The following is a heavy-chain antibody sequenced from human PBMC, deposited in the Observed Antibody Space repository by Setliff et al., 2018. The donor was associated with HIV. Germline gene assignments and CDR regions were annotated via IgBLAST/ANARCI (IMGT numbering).Heavy chain of an antibody. D-gene: IGHD6-19*01. Sequence: SETLSLTCTVSGGSTDSGSYYWAWIRQPPGKGLEWIGSMYYTGSTYYNPSLKSRVTISIDTSKNQFSLKLNSVTAADAAMYYCARDGGSSGWYFVLGYSDYWGPGTLVTVSS. J-gene: IGHJ4*02. CDR3: ARDGGSSGWYFVLGYSDY. V-gene: IGHV4-39*02. CDR1: GGSTDSGSYY. CDR2: MYYTGST.